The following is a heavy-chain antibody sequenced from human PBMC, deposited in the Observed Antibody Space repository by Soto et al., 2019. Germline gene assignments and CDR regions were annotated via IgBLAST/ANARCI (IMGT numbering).Heavy chain of an antibody. CDR3: AKYYRGFLDPFDY. D-gene: IGHD3-3*01. V-gene: IGHV3-23*01. CDR2: ISGSDDST. J-gene: IGHJ4*02. Sequence: PGGSLRLSCAASGFTFSSYGMSWVRQAPGKGLEWVSTISGSDDSTSSADSVKGRFTISRDNSKYTLYLQMNSLRAEDTAVYYCAKYYRGFLDPFDYCGQRTLVTVSS. CDR1: GFTFSSYG.